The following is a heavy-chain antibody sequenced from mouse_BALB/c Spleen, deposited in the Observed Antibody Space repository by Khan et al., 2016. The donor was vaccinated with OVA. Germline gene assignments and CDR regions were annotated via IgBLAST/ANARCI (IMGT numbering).Heavy chain of an antibody. J-gene: IGHJ2*01. CDR1: GYSITSDYA. V-gene: IGHV3-2*02. D-gene: IGHD1-1*01. CDR2: ISYSGRT. Sequence: EVELQESGPGLVKPSQSLSLTCTVTGYSITSDYAWNWIRQFPGNKLEWMGYISYSGRTSYNPSLKSRISITRDTSTNQFFLQLNSLTTEDTATYYWARSVTITTVVATDFDYWGQGTTLTVSS. CDR3: ARSVTITTVVATDFDY.